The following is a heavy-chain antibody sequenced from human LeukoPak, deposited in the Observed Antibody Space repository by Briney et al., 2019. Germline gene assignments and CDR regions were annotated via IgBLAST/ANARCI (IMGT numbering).Heavy chain of an antibody. D-gene: IGHD6-13*01. CDR1: GYTFTGYY. V-gene: IGHV1-2*02. CDR2: INPNSGGT. J-gene: IGHJ4*02. Sequence: GASVKVSCKASGYTFTGYYMHWVRQAPGQGLEWMGWINPNSGGTNYAQKFQGRVTMTRDTSISTAYMELSRLRSDDTAVYYCARGHSSSWPYYFDYWGQGTLVTVSS. CDR3: ARGHSSSWPYYFDY.